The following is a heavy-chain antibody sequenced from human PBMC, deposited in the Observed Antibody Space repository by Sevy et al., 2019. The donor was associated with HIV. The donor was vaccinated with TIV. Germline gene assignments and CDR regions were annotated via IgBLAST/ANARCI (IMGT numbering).Heavy chain of an antibody. J-gene: IGHJ3*01. CDR1: GFTFSSFS. Sequence: GGSLRLSCVASGFTFSSFSMNWVRLTPGKGLEGVSSIRDTGFSTKYADSVKGRFTISRENAKSSLFLQMNSLTFDDTGIYYCARDRGDIVVFDFWGQGTKVTVSS. CDR3: ARDRGDIVVFDF. V-gene: IGHV3-21*01. D-gene: IGHD3-16*02. CDR2: IRDTGFST.